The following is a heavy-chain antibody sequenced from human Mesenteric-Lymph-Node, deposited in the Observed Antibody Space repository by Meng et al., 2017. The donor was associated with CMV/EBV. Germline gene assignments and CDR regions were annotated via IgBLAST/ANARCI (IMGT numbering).Heavy chain of an antibody. Sequence: QVQLVQSGAEVKKPGASVRVSCKASGYTFIDYYINWVRQAPGQGLEWMGRIKPKTGGRSYAQNFQGRVTMTRDTSINTAYMEVNRLNSDDTAMYYCARDRDTDWYSPFDYWGQGTLVTVSS. J-gene: IGHJ4*02. CDR1: GYTFIDYY. CDR3: ARDRDTDWYSPFDY. V-gene: IGHV1-2*06. CDR2: IKPKTGGR. D-gene: IGHD3-9*01.